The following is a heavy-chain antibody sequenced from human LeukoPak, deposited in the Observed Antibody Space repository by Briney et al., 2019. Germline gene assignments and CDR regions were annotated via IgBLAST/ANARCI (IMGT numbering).Heavy chain of an antibody. Sequence: SETLSLTCTVSGYSISSGYYWGWIRQPPGKGLEWIGSIYHSGSTYYNPSLKSRVTISVDTSKNQFSLKLSSVTAADTAVYYCASHSGGYAYWGQGTLVTISS. J-gene: IGHJ4*02. CDR3: ASHSGGYAY. CDR2: IYHSGST. D-gene: IGHD5-12*01. V-gene: IGHV4-38-2*02. CDR1: GYSISSGYY.